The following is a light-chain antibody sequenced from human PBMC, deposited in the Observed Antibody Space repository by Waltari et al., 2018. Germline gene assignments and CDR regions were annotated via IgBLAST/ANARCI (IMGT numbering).Light chain of an antibody. CDR2: DVT. CDR1: SSDVGGYNF. CDR3: CSYAGYYTIWV. Sequence: QSALTQPRSVSGSPGQSVTISCTGTSSDVGGYNFVSWYQQHPGKVPTLVIYDVTKRPSGVPDRCFGSKSGNTASLTISGLQAEDEADYYCCSYAGYYTIWVFGGGTKLTVL. J-gene: IGLJ3*02. V-gene: IGLV2-11*02.